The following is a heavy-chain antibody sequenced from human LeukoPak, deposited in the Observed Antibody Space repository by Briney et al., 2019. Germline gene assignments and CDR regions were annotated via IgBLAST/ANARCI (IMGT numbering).Heavy chain of an antibody. CDR1: GYTFTSYG. Sequence: ASVRVSCKASGYTFTSYGISWVRQAPGQGLEWMGWISAYNGNTNYAQTLQGRVTMTTDTSTSTAYMELRSLRSDDTAVYYCARDGAYYYDSSGYYQFDYWGQGTLVTVSS. V-gene: IGHV1-18*01. J-gene: IGHJ4*02. CDR3: ARDGAYYYDSSGYYQFDY. D-gene: IGHD3-22*01. CDR2: ISAYNGNT.